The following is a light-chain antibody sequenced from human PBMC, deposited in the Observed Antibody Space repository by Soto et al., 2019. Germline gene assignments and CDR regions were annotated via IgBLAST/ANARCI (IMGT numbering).Light chain of an antibody. CDR2: DVT. Sequence: QSLLTQPASVSGSPGQSIAISCTGTSSDVGAYNYVSWYQQHPGKVPKLVIYDVTNRPSGVSNRFSGSKSGNTASLTISGLQAEDEADYYCSSYTSSSTLGVFGTGTKVTVL. J-gene: IGLJ1*01. CDR1: SSDVGAYNY. V-gene: IGLV2-14*01. CDR3: SSYTSSSTLGV.